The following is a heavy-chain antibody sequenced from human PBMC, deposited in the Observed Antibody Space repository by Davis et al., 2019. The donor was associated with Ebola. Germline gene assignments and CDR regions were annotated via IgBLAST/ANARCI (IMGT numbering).Heavy chain of an antibody. CDR2: INSDGSTT. J-gene: IGHJ3*02. Sequence: GESLKISCAASEFTFSSYWMHWVRQAPGKGLVWVSRINSDGSTTGYADSVKGRFTISRDNAKNTLYLQMNILRAEDTAVYYCARDLGMGRRVDAFGIWGQGTMVTVSS. CDR3: ARDLGMGRRVDAFGI. CDR1: EFTFSSYW. D-gene: IGHD7-27*01. V-gene: IGHV3-74*01.